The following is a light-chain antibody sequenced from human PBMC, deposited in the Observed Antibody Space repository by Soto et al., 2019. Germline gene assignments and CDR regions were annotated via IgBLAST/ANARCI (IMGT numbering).Light chain of an antibody. J-gene: IGLJ1*01. Sequence: QSVLTQPASVSGAPGQSISISCTGTSSDVGDSKYVSWYQQHPGKVPKVLIYGVTNRPSGVSNRFSGSKSGNTASLTISGLQADDEADYYCSSYTSSTTNVFGTGTKLTVL. CDR2: GVT. CDR1: SSDVGDSKY. V-gene: IGLV2-14*01. CDR3: SSYTSSTTNV.